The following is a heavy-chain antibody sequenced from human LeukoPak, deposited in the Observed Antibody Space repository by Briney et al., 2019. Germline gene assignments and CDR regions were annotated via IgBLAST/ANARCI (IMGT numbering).Heavy chain of an antibody. CDR3: ARDHYDFWSGYYRNYFDY. D-gene: IGHD3-3*01. CDR1: GFTFSSYS. J-gene: IGHJ4*02. V-gene: IGHV3-21*01. Sequence: NPGGSLRLSCAASGFTFSSYSMNWVRQAPGKGLEWVSSISSSSSYIYYADSVKGRFTISRDNAKNSLYLQMNSLRAEDTAVYYCARDHYDFWSGYYRNYFDYWGQGTLVTVSS. CDR2: ISSSSSYI.